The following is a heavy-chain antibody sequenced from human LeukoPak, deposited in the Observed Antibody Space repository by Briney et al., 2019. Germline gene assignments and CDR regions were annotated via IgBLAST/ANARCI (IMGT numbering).Heavy chain of an antibody. CDR3: AREGGPYRPLDY. J-gene: IGHJ4*02. V-gene: IGHV3-33*01. CDR1: GFTFSSFD. CDR2: IWSDGRSL. Sequence: GGSLRLSCAASGFTFSSFDMHWVRQAPGNGLEWVAAIWSDGRSLYYADSVKGRFTISRDNSKNTLYLQMNSLRAEDTAVYYCAREGGPYRPLDYSGQGTLVTVAS.